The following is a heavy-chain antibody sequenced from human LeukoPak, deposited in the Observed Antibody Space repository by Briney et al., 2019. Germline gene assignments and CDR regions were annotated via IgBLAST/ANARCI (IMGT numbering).Heavy chain of an antibody. V-gene: IGHV1-18*01. J-gene: IGHJ4*02. CDR1: GYTFTSYG. CDR2: ISAYNGNT. CDR3: ARDHASDYYDSSGYYFPYYFDY. D-gene: IGHD3-22*01. Sequence: ASVKVSCKASGYTFTSYGISWVRQAPGQGLEWMGWISAYNGNTNYAQKLQGRVTMTTDTSTSTAYMELRSLRSDDTAAYYCARDHASDYYDSSGYYFPYYFDYWGQGTLVTVSS.